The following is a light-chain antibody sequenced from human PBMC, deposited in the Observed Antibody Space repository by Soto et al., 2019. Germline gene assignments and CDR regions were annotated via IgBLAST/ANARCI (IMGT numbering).Light chain of an antibody. V-gene: IGLV2-14*01. Sequence: QSALAQPASVSRSPGQSSTISCTGTSSDVGRYNYVSWFQQHPGKAPKLLIYDVSNWPSGVSDRFSGSKSGNTASLTISGLQAEDEADYYCSSFTTSSTFVFGTGTKLTVL. CDR1: SSDVGRYNY. CDR2: DVS. CDR3: SSFTTSSTFV. J-gene: IGLJ1*01.